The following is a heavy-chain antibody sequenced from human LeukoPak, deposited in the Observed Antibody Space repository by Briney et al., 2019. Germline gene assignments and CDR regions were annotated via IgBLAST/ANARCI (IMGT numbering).Heavy chain of an antibody. CDR2: IIPIFGTG. V-gene: IGHV1-69*01. D-gene: IGHD3-10*01. CDR1: GGTFSSYA. Sequence: SVKVSCKASGGTFSSYAINWVRQAPGQGLEWMGGIIPIFGTGNYAQKFQGRVTITADESTSTADMELSSLRSEDTAVYYCARDHGSGSYYARWYFDYWGQGTLVTVSS. J-gene: IGHJ4*02. CDR3: ARDHGSGSYYARWYFDY.